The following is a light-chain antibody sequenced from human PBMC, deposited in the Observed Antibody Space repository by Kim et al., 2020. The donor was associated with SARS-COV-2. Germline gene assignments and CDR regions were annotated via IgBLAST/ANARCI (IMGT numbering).Light chain of an antibody. CDR2: QDS. CDR3: QAWDSSTVV. CDR1: KLGDKY. J-gene: IGLJ2*01. V-gene: IGLV3-1*01. Sequence: VSPGQTASITCSGDKLGDKYACWFQQKPGQSPVVVIHQDSKRPSGIPERFSGSNSGNTATLTISGTQAMDEADYYCQAWDSSTVVFGGGTQLTVL.